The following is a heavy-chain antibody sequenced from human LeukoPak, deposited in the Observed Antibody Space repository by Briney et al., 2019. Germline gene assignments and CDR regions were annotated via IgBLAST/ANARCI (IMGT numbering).Heavy chain of an antibody. J-gene: IGHJ4*02. D-gene: IGHD4-17*01. CDR1: GASVSSGSYY. CDR3: ARAYGDYVLREYYFDY. Sequence: SETLSLTCTVSGASVSSGSYYWSWIRQPPGKGLEWIGYMYYSGTSNYNPSLKSRVTISVDTSKNQFSLKLSSLTAADTAVYYCARAYGDYVLREYYFDYWGQGTLVTVSS. CDR2: MYYSGTS. V-gene: IGHV4-61*01.